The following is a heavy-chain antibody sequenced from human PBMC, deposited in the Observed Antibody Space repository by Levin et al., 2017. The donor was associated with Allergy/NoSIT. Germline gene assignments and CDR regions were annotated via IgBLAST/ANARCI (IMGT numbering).Heavy chain of an antibody. CDR2: INHSGST. CDR3: ARAPGRRVRYFDL. CDR1: GGSFSGYY. D-gene: IGHD2-15*01. J-gene: IGHJ2*01. V-gene: IGHV4-34*01. Sequence: SETLSLTCAVYGGSFSGYYWSWIRQPPGKGLEWIGEINHSGSTNYNPSLKSRVTISVDTSKNQFSLKLSSGTAADTAVYYCARAPGRRVRYFDLWGRGTLVTVSS.